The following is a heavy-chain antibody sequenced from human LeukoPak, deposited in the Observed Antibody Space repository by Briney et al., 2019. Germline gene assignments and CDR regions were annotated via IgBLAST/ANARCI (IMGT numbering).Heavy chain of an antibody. J-gene: IGHJ4*02. Sequence: GASVKVSCKASGCTFSSYAISWVRQAPGQGLEWMGGIIPIFGTANYAQKFQGRVTITADEATTTAYMELSSLRSEDTAVSYCARVSGYRRPYFDYWGQGTLVTVSS. CDR2: IIPIFGTA. V-gene: IGHV1-69*13. CDR3: ARVSGYRRPYFDY. D-gene: IGHD3-22*01. CDR1: GCTFSSYA.